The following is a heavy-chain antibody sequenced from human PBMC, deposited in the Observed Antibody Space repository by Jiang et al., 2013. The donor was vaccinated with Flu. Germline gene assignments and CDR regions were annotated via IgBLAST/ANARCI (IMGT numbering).Heavy chain of an antibody. Sequence: LLKPSETLSLTCTVSGGSISSYYWSWIRQPPGKGLEWIGYIYYSGSTNYNPSLKSRVTISVDTSKNQFSLKLSSVTAADTAVYYCARSVTTMPDFDYWGQGTLVTVSS. CDR2: IYYSGST. D-gene: IGHD4-11*01. CDR1: GGSISSYY. V-gene: IGHV4-59*01. J-gene: IGHJ4*02. CDR3: ARSVTTMPDFDY.